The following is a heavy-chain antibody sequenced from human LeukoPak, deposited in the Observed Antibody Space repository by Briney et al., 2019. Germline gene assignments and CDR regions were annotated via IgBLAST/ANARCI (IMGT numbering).Heavy chain of an antibody. CDR1: GYTFTGYY. J-gene: IGHJ6*02. Sequence: ASVNVSCKASGYTFTGYYMHWVRQAPGQGLEGLGWINPNSGGTNYAQKFQGWVTMTRDTSISTAYMELSRLRSDDTAVYYCARTDSAYGMDVWGQGTTVTVSS. CDR3: ARTDSAYGMDV. CDR2: INPNSGGT. D-gene: IGHD2-15*01. V-gene: IGHV1-2*04.